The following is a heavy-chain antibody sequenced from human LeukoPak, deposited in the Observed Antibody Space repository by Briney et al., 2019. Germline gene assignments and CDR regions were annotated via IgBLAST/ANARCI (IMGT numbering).Heavy chain of an antibody. Sequence: SETLSLTCTVSGSSISSSSYFWGWIRQPPGKGLEWIGSTYYSGNTYYNPSLKSRVTISVDTSKNQFSLKLSSVTAADTAVYYCARLRGPRNYWGQGALVTVSS. CDR1: GSSISSSSYF. D-gene: IGHD3-10*01. V-gene: IGHV4-39*01. CDR3: ARLRGPRNY. J-gene: IGHJ4*02. CDR2: TYYSGNT.